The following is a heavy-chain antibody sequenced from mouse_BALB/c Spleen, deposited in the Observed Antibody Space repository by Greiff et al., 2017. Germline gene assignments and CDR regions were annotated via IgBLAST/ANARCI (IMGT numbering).Heavy chain of an antibody. V-gene: IGHV5-17*02. CDR3: ARGGGHYYAMDY. CDR1: GFTFSSFG. CDR2: ISSGSSTI. J-gene: IGHJ4*01. Sequence: DVKLVESGGGLVQPGGSRKLSCAASGFTFSSFGMHWVRQAPEKGLEWVAYISSGSSTIYYADTVKGRFTISRDNPKNTLFLQMTSLRSEDTAMYYCARGGGHYYAMDYWGQGTSVTVSS.